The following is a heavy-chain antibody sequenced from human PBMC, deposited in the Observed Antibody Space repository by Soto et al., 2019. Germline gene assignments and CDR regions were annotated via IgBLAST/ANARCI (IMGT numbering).Heavy chain of an antibody. D-gene: IGHD3-9*01. CDR1: DGSISSSNW. J-gene: IGHJ4*02. Sequence: PSETLSLTCAVSDGSISSSNWWSWVRQPPGKGLEWIGEIYHSGSTNYNPSLKSRVTISVDKSKNQFSLKLSSVTAADTAVYYCARVRANRYCDRVTGDDIVGGYSAYWGKGTMVT. CDR3: ARVRANRYCDRVTGDDIVGGYSAY. V-gene: IGHV4-4*02. CDR2: IYHSGST.